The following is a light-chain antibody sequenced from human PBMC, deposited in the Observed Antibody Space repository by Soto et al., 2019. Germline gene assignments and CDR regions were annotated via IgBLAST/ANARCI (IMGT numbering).Light chain of an antibody. CDR2: STS. CDR1: TGAVTSGHY. CDR3: LLYYGGTWV. Sequence: QTVVTQDPSLTVSPGVTVTPTCASSTGAVTSGHYPNWFQQKPGQAPRMLIYSTSNKHSWAPARFSGFLLGDRAALTLSGVQPEDEAEYHCLLYYGGTWVFGGGTKLTVL. V-gene: IGLV7-43*01. J-gene: IGLJ3*02.